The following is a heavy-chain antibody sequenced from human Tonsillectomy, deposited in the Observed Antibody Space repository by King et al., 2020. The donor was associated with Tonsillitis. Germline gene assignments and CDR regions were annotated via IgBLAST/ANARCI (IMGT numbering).Heavy chain of an antibody. CDR2: ISGSGGST. J-gene: IGHJ3*02. CDR1: GFTFSSYA. D-gene: IGHD6-13*01. V-gene: IGHV3-23*04. CDR3: AKPARRHSWYVWDAFDI. Sequence: VQLVESGGGLVQPGGSLRLSCAASGFTFSSYAMSWVRQAPGKGLEWVSAISGSGGSTYYADSVKGRFTISRDNSKNTLYLQMNSLIAEDTAVYYCAKPARRHSWYVWDAFDIWGQGTMVAVSS.